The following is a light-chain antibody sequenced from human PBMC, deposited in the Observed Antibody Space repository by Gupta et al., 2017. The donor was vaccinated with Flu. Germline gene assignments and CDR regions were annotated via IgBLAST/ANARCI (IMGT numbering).Light chain of an antibody. CDR2: TVV. V-gene: IGKV1-39*01. CDR1: QSISGY. Sequence: DLQLTQSPSSLSASVGDRVTITCRASQSISGYLSWYQQIPGEAPKLLIYTVVKLQFGVPSRFSGSGSGTDFALTISNLQPEDFGTYYCQQTYSTPLTFGQGTKVEI. J-gene: IGKJ1*01. CDR3: QQTYSTPLT.